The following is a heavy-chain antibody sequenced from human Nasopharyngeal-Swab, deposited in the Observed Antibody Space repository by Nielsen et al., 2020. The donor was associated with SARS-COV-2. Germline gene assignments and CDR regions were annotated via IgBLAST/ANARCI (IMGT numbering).Heavy chain of an antibody. CDR2: VSHDGSNK. CDR1: GFTFSGYD. Sequence: GESLKISCAASGFTFSGYDMHWVRQAPGKGLEWVAVVSHDGSNKYYADSVKGRFTISRDNSKNTLFLQMSSLRGEDTAVYYCVHCSGGSCYSGFDHWGQGTLVTVSS. D-gene: IGHD2-15*01. V-gene: IGHV3-30*03. CDR3: VHCSGGSCYSGFDH. J-gene: IGHJ4*02.